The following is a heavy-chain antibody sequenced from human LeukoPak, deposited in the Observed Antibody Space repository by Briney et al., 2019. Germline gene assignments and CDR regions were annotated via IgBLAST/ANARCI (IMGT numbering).Heavy chain of an antibody. CDR1: GFTLDTYW. CDR3: ARDHFSGCPDY. V-gene: IGHV3-74*01. CDR2: INSDGSST. D-gene: IGHD6-19*01. Sequence: GGSLRLSCAASGFTLDTYWMHWVRQAPATGLVWVARINSDGSSTSYADSVKGRFTISRDNAKNTLYLQMNSLRADDTAVYYCARDHFSGCPDYWGQETLVTVSS. J-gene: IGHJ4*02.